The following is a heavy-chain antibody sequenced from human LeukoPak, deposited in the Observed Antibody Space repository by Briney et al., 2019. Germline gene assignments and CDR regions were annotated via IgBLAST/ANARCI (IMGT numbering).Heavy chain of an antibody. D-gene: IGHD1-26*01. CDR3: ARASGSYFSLDP. CDR1: GFTFSSYW. V-gene: IGHV3-21*01. Sequence: GGSLRLSCAASGFTFSSYWMNWVRQAPGKGLEWVSSISSSSSYIYYADSVKGRFTISRDNAKNSLYLQMNSLRAEDTAVYYCARASGSYFSLDPWGQGTLVTVSS. J-gene: IGHJ5*02. CDR2: ISSSSSYI.